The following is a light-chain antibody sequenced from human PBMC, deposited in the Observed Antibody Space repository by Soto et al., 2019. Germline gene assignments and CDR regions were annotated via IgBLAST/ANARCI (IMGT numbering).Light chain of an antibody. CDR3: QQYKNWPPWT. Sequence: EIVMTQSPATLSVSPGERATLSCRASQSVSSNLAWYQQKPGQAPRLLIYGASTRATGIPARFSGSGSGTEFPLTLSRLQSEDFAVYYCQQYKNWPPWTFGQGNKVEIK. V-gene: IGKV3-15*01. CDR2: GAS. CDR1: QSVSSN. J-gene: IGKJ1*01.